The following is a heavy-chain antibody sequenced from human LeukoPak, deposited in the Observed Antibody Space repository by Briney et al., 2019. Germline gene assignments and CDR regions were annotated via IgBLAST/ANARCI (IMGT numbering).Heavy chain of an antibody. V-gene: IGHV3-7*01. Sequence: GVSLRLSCAASVFTLSSYWMTWVRRAPGKGLEWVANIKPDGSEKYYVDSVKGRFTIYRDNAKNSLYLKMNSLRAEDSAVYYCARNTDYWGQGTLVTVSS. CDR2: IKPDGSEK. CDR1: VFTLSSYW. CDR3: ARNTDY. D-gene: IGHD2/OR15-2a*01. J-gene: IGHJ4*02.